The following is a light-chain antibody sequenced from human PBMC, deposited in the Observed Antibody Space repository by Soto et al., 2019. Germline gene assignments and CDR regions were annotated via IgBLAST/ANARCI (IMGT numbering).Light chain of an antibody. Sequence: EIVLTQSPGTLSLSPGERATLSCRASQSVSSSYLAWYRQKPGQAPRLLIYGASSRATGIPDRFSGSGSGTDFTLTISRLEPEDFAVYYCQQYGGSPDTFGQGTKLEIK. V-gene: IGKV3-20*01. CDR3: QQYGGSPDT. CDR1: QSVSSSY. J-gene: IGKJ2*01. CDR2: GAS.